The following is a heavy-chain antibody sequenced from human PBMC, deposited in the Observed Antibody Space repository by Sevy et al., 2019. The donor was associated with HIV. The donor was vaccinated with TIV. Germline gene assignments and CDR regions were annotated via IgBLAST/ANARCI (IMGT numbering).Heavy chain of an antibody. J-gene: IGHJ4*02. CDR3: ARASGYYDSSGLPDY. CDR2: ISSSGSTI. D-gene: IGHD3-22*01. Sequence: GGSLRLSCAASGFTFSDYYMSWIRQAPGKGLEWVSYISSSGSTIYYADSVKGRFTISRDNAKNSLYQQMNSLRAEDTAVYYCARASGYYDSSGLPDYWGQRTLVTVSS. V-gene: IGHV3-11*01. CDR1: GFTFSDYY.